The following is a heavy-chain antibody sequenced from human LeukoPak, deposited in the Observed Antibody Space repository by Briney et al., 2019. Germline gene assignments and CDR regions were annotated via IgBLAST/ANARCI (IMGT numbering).Heavy chain of an antibody. D-gene: IGHD3-9*01. V-gene: IGHV3-21*01. CDR1: GFTFSSYS. CDR2: ISSSSSYI. Sequence: GGSLRLSCAASGFTFSSYSMNWVRQAPGKGLEWVSSISSSSSYIYYADSVKGRFTISRDNAKNSLYLQMNSLRAEDTAVYYCARDRGILRYFDRNWFDPWGQGTLVTVSS. CDR3: ARDRGILRYFDRNWFDP. J-gene: IGHJ5*02.